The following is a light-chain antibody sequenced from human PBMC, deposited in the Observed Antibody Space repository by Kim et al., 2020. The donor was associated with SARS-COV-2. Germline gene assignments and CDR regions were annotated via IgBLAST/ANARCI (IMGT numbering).Light chain of an antibody. CDR3: HQYGTSPYT. J-gene: IGKJ2*01. V-gene: IGKV3-20*01. Sequence: EIVLTQSPGTLSLSPGERATLSCRASQRLSTYLAWYQQKPGQAPRLLVYGASTRATGIPARFSGSGSGTDFTLTISRLEPEDFAVYYCHQYGTSPYTFGQGTKLEIK. CDR1: QRLSTY. CDR2: GAS.